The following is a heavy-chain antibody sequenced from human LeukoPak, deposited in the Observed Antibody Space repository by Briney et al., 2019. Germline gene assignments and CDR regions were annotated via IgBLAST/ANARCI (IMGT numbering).Heavy chain of an antibody. V-gene: IGHV3-48*01. J-gene: IGHJ4*02. CDR2: ITYNSGTI. CDR1: GFTFRSYA. D-gene: IGHD5-24*01. CDR3: ARARFGYNRGPFDY. Sequence: GGSLRLSCAASGFTFRSYAMQWVRQAPGKGLEWVSYITYNSGTIFYADSVKGRFTISRDNSKNTLYLQMNSLRPEDTAVYYCARARFGYNRGPFDYWGQGILVTVSS.